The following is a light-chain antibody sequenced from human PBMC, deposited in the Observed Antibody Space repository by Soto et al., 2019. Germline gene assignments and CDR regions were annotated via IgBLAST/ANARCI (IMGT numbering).Light chain of an antibody. CDR1: SSDVGGHNY. CDR2: EVS. J-gene: IGLJ1*01. Sequence: QSALAQPASVSGSPGQSITISCTGTSSDVGGHNYVSWYQQHPGKAPKLMIYEVSSRPSGVSNRFSGSKSGNTASLTISGLQAEDEADYYCSSYTSSSTYVFGTGTKVTVL. V-gene: IGLV2-14*01. CDR3: SSYTSSSTYV.